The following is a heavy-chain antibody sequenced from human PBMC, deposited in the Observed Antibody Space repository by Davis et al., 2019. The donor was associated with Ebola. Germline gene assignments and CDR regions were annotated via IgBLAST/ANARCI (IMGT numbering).Heavy chain of an antibody. J-gene: IGHJ4*02. CDR2: IDPIVGGT. CDR1: LYIFTTYY. Sequence: ASVSVSRKASLYIFTTYYIHRVRHAPGQGLEWAGVIDPIVGGTDYAQKFQGRVTMTRDTSTSTVYMELRNLRSEDTAVYYCVRSDGDHVALVDYWGQGTLVTVSS. D-gene: IGHD4-17*01. CDR3: VRSDGDHVALVDY. V-gene: IGHV1-46*01.